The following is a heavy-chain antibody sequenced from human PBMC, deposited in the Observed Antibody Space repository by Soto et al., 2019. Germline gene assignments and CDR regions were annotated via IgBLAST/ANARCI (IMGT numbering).Heavy chain of an antibody. V-gene: IGHV3-33*01. D-gene: IGHD2-15*01. J-gene: IGHJ3*02. CDR1: GFTFSSYG. CDR2: IWYDGSNK. CDR3: TTDVGLFFDI. Sequence: GGSLRLSCAASGFTFSSYGMHWVRQAPGKGLEWVAVIWYDGSNKYYADSVKGRFTISRDNSKNTLYLQMNSLRAEDTAVYYCTTDVGLFFDIWGQGTMVPVSS.